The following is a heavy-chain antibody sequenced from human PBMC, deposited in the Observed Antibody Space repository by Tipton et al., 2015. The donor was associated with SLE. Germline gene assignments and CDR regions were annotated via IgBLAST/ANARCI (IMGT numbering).Heavy chain of an antibody. D-gene: IGHD3-10*01. CDR2: IYYSGNT. CDR1: GGSISSYY. Sequence: LRLSCAVYGGSISSYYWSWIRQPPGKGLEWIGYIYYSGNTNYNPSLKSRVTISVDTSKNQFSLKLSSVTAADTAVYYCARRVVLWFGEPPAGAFDIWGQGTMVTVSS. CDR3: ARRVVLWFGEPPAGAFDI. J-gene: IGHJ3*02. V-gene: IGHV4-59*01.